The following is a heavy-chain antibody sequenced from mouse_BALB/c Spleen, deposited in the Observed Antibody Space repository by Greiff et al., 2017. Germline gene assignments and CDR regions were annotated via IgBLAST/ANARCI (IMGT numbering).Heavy chain of an antibody. Sequence: QVQLKESGPGLVAPSQSLSITCTVSGFSLTSYGVHWVRQPPGKGLEWLGVIWAGGSTNYNSALMSRLSISKDNSKSQVFLKMNSLQTDDTAMYYCARRSPYGYLDDWGQGTTLTVSS. CDR3: ARRSPYGYLDD. CDR2: IWAGGST. CDR1: GFSLTSYG. D-gene: IGHD1-1*01. V-gene: IGHV2-9*02. J-gene: IGHJ2*01.